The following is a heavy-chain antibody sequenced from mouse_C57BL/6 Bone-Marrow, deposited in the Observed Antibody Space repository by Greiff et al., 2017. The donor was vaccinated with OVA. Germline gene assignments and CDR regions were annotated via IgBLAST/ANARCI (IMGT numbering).Heavy chain of an antibody. Sequence: VHLVESGPGLVAPSQSLSITCTVSGFSLTSYGVHWVRQPPGKGLEWLVVIWSDGSTTYNSALKSRLSISKDNSKSQVFLKMNSLQTDDTAMYYCARQYYGSRHREYFDVWGTGTTVTVSS. CDR2: IWSDGST. J-gene: IGHJ1*03. D-gene: IGHD1-1*01. CDR1: GFSLTSYG. CDR3: ARQYYGSRHREYFDV. V-gene: IGHV2-6-1*01.